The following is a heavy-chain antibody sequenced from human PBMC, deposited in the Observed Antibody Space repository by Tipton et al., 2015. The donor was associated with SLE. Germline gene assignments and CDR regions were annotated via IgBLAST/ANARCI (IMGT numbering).Heavy chain of an antibody. J-gene: IGHJ3*02. Sequence: TLSLTCAVYGGSFSGYYWSWIRQPPGKGLEWIGYIYYSGSTNYNPSLKSRVTISVDTSKNQFSLKLSSVTAADTAVYYCARVQRYDSRTRGAFDIWGQGTMVTVSS. CDR3: ARVQRYDSRTRGAFDI. D-gene: IGHD3-22*01. CDR1: GGSFSGYY. V-gene: IGHV4-59*08. CDR2: IYYSGST.